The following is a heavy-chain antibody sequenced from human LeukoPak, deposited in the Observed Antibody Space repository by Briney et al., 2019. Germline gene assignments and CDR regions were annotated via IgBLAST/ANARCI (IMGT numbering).Heavy chain of an antibody. CDR3: ARDRDADVGVVRDYYYMGV. Sequence: ASVKVSCKASGYTFTDYYMHWVRQAPGQGLEWMGWINPNSGATNYAQKFQGRVTMTRDSSISTAYMDLSRLRSDDTAVYHCARDRDADVGVVRDYYYMGVWGKGTSVTVSS. V-gene: IGHV1-2*02. CDR1: GYTFTDYY. D-gene: IGHD3-3*01. J-gene: IGHJ6*03. CDR2: INPNSGAT.